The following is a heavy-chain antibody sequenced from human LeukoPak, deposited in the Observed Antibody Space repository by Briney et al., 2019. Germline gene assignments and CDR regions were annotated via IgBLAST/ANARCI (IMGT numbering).Heavy chain of an antibody. CDR3: ARELYYYDSSGDY. V-gene: IGHV3-30-3*01. CDR2: ISYDGSNK. D-gene: IGHD3-22*01. CDR1: GFTFSSYA. J-gene: IGHJ4*02. Sequence: GGSLRLSCAASGFTFSSYALHWVRQAPGKGLEWVAVISYDGSNKYYADSVKGRFTFSRDNAKNSLYLQMNSLRAEDTAVYYCARELYYYDSSGDYWGQGTLVTVSS.